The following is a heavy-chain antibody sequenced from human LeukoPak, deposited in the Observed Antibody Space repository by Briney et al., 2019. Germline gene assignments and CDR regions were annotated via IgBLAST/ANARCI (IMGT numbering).Heavy chain of an antibody. Sequence: PGGSLRLSCAASGFTFSSYDMHWVRQATGKGLEWVSAIGTAGDTYYPGSVKGRFTISRENAKNSLYLQMNSLRAGDTAVYYCARVTRGGYDGYFDYWGQGTLVTVSS. V-gene: IGHV3-13*01. CDR2: IGTAGDT. J-gene: IGHJ4*02. CDR3: ARVTRGGYDGYFDY. CDR1: GFTFSSYD. D-gene: IGHD5-12*01.